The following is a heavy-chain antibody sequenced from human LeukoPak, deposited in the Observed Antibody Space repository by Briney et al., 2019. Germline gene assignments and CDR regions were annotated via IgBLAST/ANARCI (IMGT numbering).Heavy chain of an antibody. CDR1: GFTVSSNY. D-gene: IGHD3-3*01. CDR3: ARAPGITIFGVVTQYYYYYYGMDV. J-gene: IGHJ6*02. V-gene: IGHV3-66*01. CDR2: PNSGGTT. Sequence: GSLRLSCAASGFTVSSNYMSWVRQAPGKGLEWVSVPNSGGTTYAADSVKGRFTISRDNSKNTLYLQMNSLRAEDTAVYYCARAPGITIFGVVTQYYYYYYGMDVWGQGTTVTVS.